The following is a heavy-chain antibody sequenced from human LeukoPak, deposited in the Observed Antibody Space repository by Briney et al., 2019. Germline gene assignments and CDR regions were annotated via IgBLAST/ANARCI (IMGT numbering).Heavy chain of an antibody. J-gene: IGHJ4*02. CDR1: GGSISSYY. V-gene: IGHV4-59*01. D-gene: IGHD3-22*01. Sequence: SETLSLTCTVSGGSISSYYWSWIRQPPGKGLEWIGYIYYSGSTNYNPSLKSRVTISVDTSKNQFSLKLSSVTAADTAVYYCARAPTYYYDSSGYPEPYYFDYWGQGTLVTVSS. CDR3: ARAPTYYYDSSGYPEPYYFDY. CDR2: IYYSGST.